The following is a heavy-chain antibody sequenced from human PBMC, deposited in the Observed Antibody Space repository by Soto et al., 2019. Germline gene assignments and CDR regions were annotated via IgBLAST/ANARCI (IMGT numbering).Heavy chain of an antibody. D-gene: IGHD1-1*01. CDR3: ARIRLEPTIDP. Sequence: SETLSLTCAVYGGSFSGYYWSWIRQPPGKGLEWIGEINHSGSTNYNPSLKSRVTISVDTSKNQFSLKLSSVTAADTAVYYCARIRLEPTIDPWGQGTLVTVSS. V-gene: IGHV4-34*01. CDR1: GGSFSGYY. J-gene: IGHJ5*02. CDR2: INHSGST.